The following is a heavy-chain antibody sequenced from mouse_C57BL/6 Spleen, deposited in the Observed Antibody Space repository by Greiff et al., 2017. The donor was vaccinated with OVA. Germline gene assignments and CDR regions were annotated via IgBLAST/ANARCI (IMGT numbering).Heavy chain of an antibody. V-gene: IGHV5-6*01. Sequence: DVQLVESGGDLVKPGGSLKLSCAASGFTFSSYGMSWVRQTPDKRLEWVATISSGGSYTYYPDSVKGRFTISRDNAKNTLYLQMSSLKSEDTAMYYCARRYYGSSRYFDVWGTGTTVTVSS. J-gene: IGHJ1*03. CDR2: ISSGGSYT. D-gene: IGHD1-1*01. CDR3: ARRYYGSSRYFDV. CDR1: GFTFSSYG.